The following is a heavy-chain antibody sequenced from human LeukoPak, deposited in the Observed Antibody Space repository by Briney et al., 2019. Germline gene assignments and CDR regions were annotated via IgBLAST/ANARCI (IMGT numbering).Heavy chain of an antibody. CDR1: GGSISSGGYY. J-gene: IGHJ6*02. D-gene: IGHD1-14*01. V-gene: IGHV4-31*03. Sequence: PSETLSLTCTVSGGSISSGGYYWSWIRQHPGKGLEWIGYIYYSGSTYYNPSLKSRVTISVDTSKNQFSLKLSSVTAADTAVYYCARGPGPFYYYYGMDVWGQGTTVTVSS. CDR3: ARGPGPFYYYYGMDV. CDR2: IYYSGST.